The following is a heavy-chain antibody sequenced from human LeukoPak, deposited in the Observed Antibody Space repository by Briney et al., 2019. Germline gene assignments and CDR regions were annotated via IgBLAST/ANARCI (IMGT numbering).Heavy chain of an antibody. Sequence: PWGALRLSCAASGFTFSSKYMSWVRQAPGKGLEWLSVIHDGDGTYYADSVKARFTISRDNSKNTLYLQMNSLRAEDTAVYYCARLATSTGSYVDYWGQGTLVTVSS. CDR2: IHDGDGT. CDR3: ARLATSTGSYVDY. V-gene: IGHV3-53*01. CDR1: GFTFSSKY. D-gene: IGHD1-26*01. J-gene: IGHJ4*02.